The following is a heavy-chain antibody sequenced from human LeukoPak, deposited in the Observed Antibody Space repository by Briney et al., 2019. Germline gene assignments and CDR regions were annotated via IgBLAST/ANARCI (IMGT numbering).Heavy chain of an antibody. CDR1: GCTFSSYA. CDR3: ARVGGWAPVYY. V-gene: IGHV1-69*06. D-gene: IGHD1-14*01. CDR2: IIPIFGTT. J-gene: IGHJ4*02. Sequence: SVKVSCKASGCTFSSYAINWVRQAPGQGLEWMGGIIPIFGTTNYAQKFQGRVTITADKSTNTAYMELSSLRCEDTAVYYCARVGGWAPVYYWGEGALGSVS.